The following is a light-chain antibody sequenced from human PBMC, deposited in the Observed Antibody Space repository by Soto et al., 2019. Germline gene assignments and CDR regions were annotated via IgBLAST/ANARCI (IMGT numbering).Light chain of an antibody. Sequence: EVVLTQSPATLSVSPGEGATLSCRASESVSISLAWYQHKPGQPPRLLIHGASTRASGVPPRFSGSGSGTVFTLTITSLQPEDYAVYFCQQYHVWPKWTFGQGTKVEI. J-gene: IGKJ1*01. CDR3: QQYHVWPKWT. CDR2: GAS. V-gene: IGKV3D-15*01. CDR1: ESVSIS.